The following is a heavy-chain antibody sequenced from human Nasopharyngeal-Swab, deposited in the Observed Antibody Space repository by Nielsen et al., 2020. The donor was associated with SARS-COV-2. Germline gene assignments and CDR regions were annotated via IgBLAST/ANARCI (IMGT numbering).Heavy chain of an antibody. CDR2: IYYSGST. J-gene: IGHJ4*02. Sequence: SETLSLTCTVSGGSISSSSYYWVWIRQLPGKGLEWIGSIYYSGSTYYNPSLKSRVTISVDTSKNQFSLKLSSVTAADTAVYYCATFDYYDSSWGQGTLVTVSS. D-gene: IGHD3-22*01. V-gene: IGHV4-39*01. CDR1: GGSISSSSYY. CDR3: ATFDYYDSS.